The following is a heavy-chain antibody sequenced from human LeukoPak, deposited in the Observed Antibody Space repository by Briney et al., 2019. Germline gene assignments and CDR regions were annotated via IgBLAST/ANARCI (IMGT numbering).Heavy chain of an antibody. CDR1: GFTFNNYA. V-gene: IGHV3-23*01. J-gene: IGHJ4*02. CDR2: ISGSGDIT. CDR3: AKDPNPDIVLMVYSH. Sequence: GGSLRLSCAASGFTFNNYAMSWVRQAPGKGLEWVSAISGSGDITYSADSVKGRFTISGDNSKNTLYLQMNSLRAEDTAVYYCAKDPNPDIVLMVYSHWGQGTLVTVSS. D-gene: IGHD2-8*01.